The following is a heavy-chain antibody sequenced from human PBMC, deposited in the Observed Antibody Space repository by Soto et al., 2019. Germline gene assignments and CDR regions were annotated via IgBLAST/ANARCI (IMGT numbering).Heavy chain of an antibody. CDR1: GYTFTSYY. J-gene: IGHJ4*02. Sequence: QVQLVQSGAEVKKPGASVKVSCKASGYTFTSYYMHWVRQAPGQGLEWMGIINPSGGSTSYAQKFQGRVNLSRDTSTSIVYMELSSLRSEDTAVYYCARDLYSSGWHDYWGQGTLVTVSS. D-gene: IGHD6-19*01. CDR3: ARDLYSSGWHDY. V-gene: IGHV1-46*03. CDR2: INPSGGST.